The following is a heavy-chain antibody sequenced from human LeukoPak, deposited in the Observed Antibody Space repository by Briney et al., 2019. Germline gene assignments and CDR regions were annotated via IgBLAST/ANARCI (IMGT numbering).Heavy chain of an antibody. CDR1: GGSISSYY. V-gene: IGHV4-59*01. D-gene: IGHD3-22*01. Sequence: PAETLSLTCTVSGGSISSYYWSWIRQPPGKGLEWIGYIYYSGSTNYNPSLKSPVTITVDTSKNQFSLKLRSVTAADTLVYYCARDYYDSSGYHAFDIWGPGTMVTVSS. CDR2: IYYSGST. CDR3: ARDYYDSSGYHAFDI. J-gene: IGHJ3*02.